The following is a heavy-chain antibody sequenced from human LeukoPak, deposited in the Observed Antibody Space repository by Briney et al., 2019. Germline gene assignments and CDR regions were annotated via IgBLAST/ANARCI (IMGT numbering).Heavy chain of an antibody. Sequence: SQTLSLTCAVSGGSISSGGYSWSWIRQPPGKGLEWIGSIYYSGSTYYNPSLKSRVTISVDTSKNQLSLKLSSVTAADTAVYYCAGGSSVVVNWGQGTLVTVSS. CDR3: AGGSSVVVN. V-gene: IGHV4-30-2*03. J-gene: IGHJ4*02. D-gene: IGHD3-22*01. CDR1: GGSISSGGYS. CDR2: IYYSGST.